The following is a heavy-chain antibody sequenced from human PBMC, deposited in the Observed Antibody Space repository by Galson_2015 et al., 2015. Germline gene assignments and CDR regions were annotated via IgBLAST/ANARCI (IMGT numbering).Heavy chain of an antibody. J-gene: IGHJ5*02. V-gene: IGHV3-33*01. CDR2: IWYDGSNK. CDR1: GFTFSSYG. CDR3: ARDTKDYGDYYWFDP. Sequence: SLRLSCAASGFTFSSYGMHWVRQAPGKGLEWVAVIWYDGSNKYYADSVKGRFTISRDNSKNTLYLQMNSLRAEDTAVYYCARDTKDYGDYYWFDPWGQGTLVTVSS. D-gene: IGHD4-17*01.